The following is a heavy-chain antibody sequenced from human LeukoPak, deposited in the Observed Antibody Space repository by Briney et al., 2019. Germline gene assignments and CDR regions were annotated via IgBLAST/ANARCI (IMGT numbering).Heavy chain of an antibody. CDR2: IIPIFGTA. D-gene: IGHD2-15*01. CDR1: GGTFSSYA. Sequence: ASVKVSCKASGGTFSSYAISWVRQAPGQGLEWMGGIIPIFGTANYAQKFQGRVTITTDESTSTAYMELSSLRSEDTAVYYCARDGYCSGGSCPDYWGQGTLVTVSS. J-gene: IGHJ4*02. V-gene: IGHV1-69*05. CDR3: ARDGYCSGGSCPDY.